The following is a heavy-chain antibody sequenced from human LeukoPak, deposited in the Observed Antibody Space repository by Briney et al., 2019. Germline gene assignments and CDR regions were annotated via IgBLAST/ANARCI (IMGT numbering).Heavy chain of an antibody. J-gene: IGHJ6*02. CDR2: ISGSGGST. V-gene: IGHV3-23*01. CDR1: GFTFSSYA. CDR3: AKCYDSSGYYLPAGRYYYYYGMDV. D-gene: IGHD3-22*01. Sequence: TGGSLRLSCAASGFTFSSYAMSWVRQAPGKGLEWVSAISGSGGSTYYADSVKGRFTISRDNSKNTLYLQMNSLRAEDTAVYYCAKCYDSSGYYLPAGRYYYYYGMDVWGQGTTVTVSS.